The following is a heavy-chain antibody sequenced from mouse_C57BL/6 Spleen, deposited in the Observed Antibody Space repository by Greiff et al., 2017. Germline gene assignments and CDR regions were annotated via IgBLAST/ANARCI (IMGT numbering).Heavy chain of an antibody. CDR3: ASAYGYDHAMDY. D-gene: IGHD2-2*01. CDR1: GYTFTSYW. V-gene: IGHV1-69*01. J-gene: IGHJ4*01. Sequence: QVQLQQPGAELVMPGASVKLSCTASGYTFTSYWMHWVKQTPGQGLEWIGEIDPADSYTNYNQKFKGKSTLTVNKSSSTGYMQLSSLTSEDSAVYYCASAYGYDHAMDYWGQGTSVTVSS. CDR2: IDPADSYT.